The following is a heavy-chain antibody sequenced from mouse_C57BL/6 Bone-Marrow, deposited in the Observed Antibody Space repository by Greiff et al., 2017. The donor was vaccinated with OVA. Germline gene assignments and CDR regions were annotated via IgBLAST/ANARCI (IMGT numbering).Heavy chain of an antibody. CDR2: IHPNSGST. CDR1: GYTFTSYW. D-gene: IGHD2-4*01. V-gene: IGHV1-64*01. J-gene: IGHJ4*01. Sequence: QVQLQQPGAELVKPGASVTLSCKASGYTFTSYWMHWVKQRPGQGLAWIGMIHPNSGSTNYNEKFKSKATLTVDKSSSTAYMQLSSLTSEDSAVYYCASGAGLRDAMDYWGQGTSVTVSA. CDR3: ASGAGLRDAMDY.